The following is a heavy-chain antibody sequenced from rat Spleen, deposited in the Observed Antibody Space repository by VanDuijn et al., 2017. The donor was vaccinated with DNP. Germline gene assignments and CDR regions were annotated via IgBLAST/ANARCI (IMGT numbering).Heavy chain of an antibody. Sequence: EVQLVESGGDLVQPGRSLKLSCAASGFTFSSYWMTWIRQAPTRGLEWVAYITYDGGSTYYGDSVKGRFTISRDNAKSTLYLQMDSLRSEDTATYYCARHYYSGDYFDYWGQGTLVTVSS. CDR2: ITYDGGST. CDR3: ARHYYSGDYFDY. CDR1: GFTFSSYW. V-gene: IGHV5-22*01. D-gene: IGHD1-1*01. J-gene: IGHJ3*01.